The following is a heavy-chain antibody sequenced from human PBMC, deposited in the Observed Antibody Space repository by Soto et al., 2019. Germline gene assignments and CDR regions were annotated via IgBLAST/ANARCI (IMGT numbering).Heavy chain of an antibody. J-gene: IGHJ6*01. CDR1: GGSFSGYY. CDR2: INHSGST. CDR3: ASGKTRPPPPPLRNYYYGLDV. Sequence: PASTLALTFAVSGGSFSGYYWSWIRQPPGKGLEWIGEINHSGSTNHSPSLKRRVAISVDTSKDKFAVNLSSVTAADTAVYYCASGKTRPPPPPLRNYYYGLDVWGQGTTVTLSS. V-gene: IGHV4-34*01. D-gene: IGHD3-16*01.